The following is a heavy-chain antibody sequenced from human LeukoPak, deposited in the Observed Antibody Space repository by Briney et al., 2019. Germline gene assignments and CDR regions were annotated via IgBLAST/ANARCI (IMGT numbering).Heavy chain of an antibody. D-gene: IGHD3-16*01. CDR3: AKDGGGFAP. Sequence: KPSETLSLTCTVSGGSISTYYWSWVRQPPGKGLEWIGYIYYSGGTNYNPSLKSRVSISIDTSKNQFSLKLNSVTAADTAVYYCAKDGGGFAPWGQGTLVTVSS. J-gene: IGHJ5*02. CDR2: IYYSGGT. CDR1: GGSISTYY. V-gene: IGHV4-59*01.